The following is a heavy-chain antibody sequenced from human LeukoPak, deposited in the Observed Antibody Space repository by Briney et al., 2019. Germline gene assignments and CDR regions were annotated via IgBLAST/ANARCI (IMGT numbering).Heavy chain of an antibody. Sequence: GGSLTLSCSATGFTFSCDACHWVRPPRAKGLTDVSGISRNEGRSYYAGSLKGRFAIPRDNPKNTLYLQMSSLRAEATAVQFCSREGFCGGDCPGYFDVWGRGTLVTVSS. D-gene: IGHD2-21*02. CDR2: ISRNEGRS. V-gene: IGHV3-64D*09. CDR1: GFTFSCDA. J-gene: IGHJ2*01. CDR3: SREGFCGGDCPGYFDV.